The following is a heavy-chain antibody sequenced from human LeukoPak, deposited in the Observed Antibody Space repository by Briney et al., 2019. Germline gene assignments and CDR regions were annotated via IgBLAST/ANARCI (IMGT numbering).Heavy chain of an antibody. V-gene: IGHV3-11*05. CDR2: ITRSSTYT. CDR3: ARVARIQLWSAAFDI. D-gene: IGHD5-18*01. CDR1: GFTFRDYY. Sequence: GGSLRLSCAASGFTFRDYYMTWIRQAPGKGLEWVSYITRSSTYTNYADSVKGRFTISRDNAKNSLYLQMNSLRAEDTAVYYCARVARIQLWSAAFDIWGQGTMVTVSS. J-gene: IGHJ3*02.